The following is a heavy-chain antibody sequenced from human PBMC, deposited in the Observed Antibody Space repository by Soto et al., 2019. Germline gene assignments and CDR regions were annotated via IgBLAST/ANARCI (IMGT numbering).Heavy chain of an antibody. V-gene: IGHV2-5*02. CDR1: GFSLSTSGVG. Sequence: QITLKESGPTLVKPTQTLTLTCTFSGFSLSTSGVGVGWIRQPPGKALEWHALIYWDDDKRYSPSLKSRLTITKDNTKNQVVLTMTNMDPVDTATYYCAHRRDTAMANRPFDYWGQGTLVTVSS. CDR2: IYWDDDK. CDR3: AHRRDTAMANRPFDY. J-gene: IGHJ4*02. D-gene: IGHD5-18*01.